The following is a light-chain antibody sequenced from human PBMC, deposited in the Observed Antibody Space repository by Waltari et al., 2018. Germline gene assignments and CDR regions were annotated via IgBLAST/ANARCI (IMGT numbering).Light chain of an antibody. V-gene: IGLV2-8*01. CDR2: EVT. J-gene: IGLJ3*02. CDR1: STDVEGDDP. CDR3: SSYAGGSSLM. Sequence: QSALTQPPSPSASPGPSITISCTGTSTDVEGDDPVFCYQQHPGKAPKLLIYEVTKRPSGVPDRFSGSKSDNTASLAVSGLQAEDEADYYCSSYAGGSSLMFGGGTKLTVL.